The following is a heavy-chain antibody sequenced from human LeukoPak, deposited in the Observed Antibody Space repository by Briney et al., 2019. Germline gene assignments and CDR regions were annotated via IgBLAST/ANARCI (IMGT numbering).Heavy chain of an antibody. CDR3: ARDQGDYDAFDI. CDR1: GYTFTGYY. D-gene: IGHD3-10*01. J-gene: IGHJ3*02. Sequence: ASVKVSCKASGYTFTGYYMHWVRQAPGQGLEWMRWINPNSGGTNYAQKFQGRVTVTRDTSISTAYMELSRLRSDDTAVYYCARDQGDYDAFDIWGQGTMVTVSS. V-gene: IGHV1-2*02. CDR2: INPNSGGT.